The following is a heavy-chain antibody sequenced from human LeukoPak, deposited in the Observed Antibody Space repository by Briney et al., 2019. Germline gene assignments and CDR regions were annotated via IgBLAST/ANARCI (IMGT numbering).Heavy chain of an antibody. Sequence: GGSLRLSCAASGFTFSSYAMSWVRQAPGKGLEWVSAISGSGGSTYYADSVKGRFSISKGDSKNTLYLQMNSLRAEDTAIYYCATSNPYVIPDDWGQGTQVTVSS. V-gene: IGHV3-23*01. CDR1: GFTFSSYA. CDR3: ATSNPYVIPDD. D-gene: IGHD2/OR15-2a*01. J-gene: IGHJ4*02. CDR2: ISGSGGST.